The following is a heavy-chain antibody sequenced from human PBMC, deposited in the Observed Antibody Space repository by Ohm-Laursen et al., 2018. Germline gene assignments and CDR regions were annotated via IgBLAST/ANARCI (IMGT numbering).Heavy chain of an antibody. Sequence: ASVKVSCKTSGYTFTSYGISWVRQAPGQGLEWMGWISAYNGNTNYAQKLQGRVTMTEDRSADTVYLELSTLKSEDTAVYYCATAITRIHLWWNFDYWGQGTLVTVSS. CDR1: GYTFTSYG. V-gene: IGHV1-18*01. J-gene: IGHJ4*02. CDR3: ATAITRIHLWWNFDY. D-gene: IGHD5-18*01. CDR2: ISAYNGNT.